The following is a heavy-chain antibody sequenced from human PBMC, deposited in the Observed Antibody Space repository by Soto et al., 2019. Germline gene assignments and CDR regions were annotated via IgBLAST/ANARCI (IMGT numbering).Heavy chain of an antibody. Sequence: EVQLLDSGGGLVQPGGSLRLSCAASGFTFSSYAISWVRQAPGKGLAWVSIISGSGGGTYYADSVKVRFTISRDNSKKTLYLQMNSLRAEDTALYYCAKDMAGGVYSYGTCYGMDVWGQGTTVTVSS. V-gene: IGHV3-23*01. CDR2: ISGSGGGT. CDR1: GFTFSSYA. CDR3: AKDMAGGVYSYGTCYGMDV. J-gene: IGHJ6*02. D-gene: IGHD5-18*01.